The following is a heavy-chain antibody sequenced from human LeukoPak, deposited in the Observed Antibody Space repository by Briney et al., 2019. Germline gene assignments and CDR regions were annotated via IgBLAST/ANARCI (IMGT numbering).Heavy chain of an antibody. J-gene: IGHJ3*02. D-gene: IGHD3-10*01. Sequence: GASVKVSCKASGYTFTSYAMHWVRQAPGQRLEWMGWINAGNGNTKYSQKFQGRVTITRDTSAGTAYMELSSLRSEDTAVYYCARLRAMVRGADAFDIWGQGTMVTVSS. CDR3: ARLRAMVRGADAFDI. CDR2: INAGNGNT. V-gene: IGHV1-3*01. CDR1: GYTFTSYA.